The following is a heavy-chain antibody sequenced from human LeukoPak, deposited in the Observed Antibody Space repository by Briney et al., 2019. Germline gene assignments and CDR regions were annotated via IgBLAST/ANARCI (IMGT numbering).Heavy chain of an antibody. CDR2: IYSSGST. V-gene: IGHV4-59*12. CDR1: GGSISSYY. Sequence: PSETLSLTCTVSGGSISSYYWSWIRQPPGKGLEWIGSIYSSGSTYYNPSLKSRVIIMIDTPKNHFSLTLSSVTAADTAVYYCARSDGYGLVGIWGQGTMVTVSS. D-gene: IGHD3-10*01. CDR3: ARSDGYGLVGI. J-gene: IGHJ3*02.